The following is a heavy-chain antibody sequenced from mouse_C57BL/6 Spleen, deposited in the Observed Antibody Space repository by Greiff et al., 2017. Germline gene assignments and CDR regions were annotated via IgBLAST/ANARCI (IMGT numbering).Heavy chain of an antibody. Sequence: QVQLQQPGAELVRPGSSVKLSCKASGYTFTSYWMHWVKQRPIQGLEWIGNIDPSDSETHYNQKFKDKATLTVDKSSSTAYMQLSSLTSEDSAVYYGARSRTAQAHYFDYWGQGTTLTVSS. D-gene: IGHD3-2*02. CDR3: ARSRTAQAHYFDY. CDR2: IDPSDSET. J-gene: IGHJ2*01. CDR1: GYTFTSYW. V-gene: IGHV1-52*01.